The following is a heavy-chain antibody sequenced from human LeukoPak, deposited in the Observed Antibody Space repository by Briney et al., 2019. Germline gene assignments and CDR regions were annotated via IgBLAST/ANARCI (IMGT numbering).Heavy chain of an antibody. Sequence: SETLSLTCTVSGGSISSYYWSWIRQPPGKGLEWIGEINHSGSTNYNPSLKSRVTISVDTSKNQFSLKLSSVTAADTAVYYCARAERWLQFVFDYWGQGTLVTVSS. J-gene: IGHJ4*02. CDR1: GGSISSYY. CDR3: ARAERWLQFVFDY. CDR2: INHSGST. V-gene: IGHV4-34*01. D-gene: IGHD5-24*01.